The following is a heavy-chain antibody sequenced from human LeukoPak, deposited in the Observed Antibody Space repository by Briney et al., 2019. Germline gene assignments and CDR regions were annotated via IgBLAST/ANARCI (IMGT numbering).Heavy chain of an antibody. Sequence: ASVKVSCKASGYTFSSYAISWVRQAPGQGLEWVGWISGYNGNTNYAQKLQGRVTMTTDTSTSTAYMDLRSLRSDDTAMYYCARDLEYGAGSYGDYWGQGTLVTVSS. V-gene: IGHV1-18*01. J-gene: IGHJ4*02. CDR3: ARDLEYGAGSYGDY. CDR1: GYTFSSYA. CDR2: ISGYNGNT. D-gene: IGHD3-10*01.